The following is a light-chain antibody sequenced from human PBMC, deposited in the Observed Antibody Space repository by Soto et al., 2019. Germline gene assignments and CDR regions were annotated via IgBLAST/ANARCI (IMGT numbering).Light chain of an antibody. V-gene: IGKV1-5*03. J-gene: IGKJ1*01. CDR3: QQYKSYPRT. CDR2: KAS. Sequence: DIQMTQSPYTLSASVGDRVTMTCRASQSISDWLAWYQQKPGKAPKLLVFKASTLESGVPSRFSGSGSGTEFTLTVSSLQPDDVATYYCQQYKSYPRTFGQGTKVEIK. CDR1: QSISDW.